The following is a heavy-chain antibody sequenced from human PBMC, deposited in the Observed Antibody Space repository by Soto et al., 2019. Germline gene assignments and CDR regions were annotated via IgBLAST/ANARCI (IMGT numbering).Heavy chain of an antibody. J-gene: IGHJ6*02. CDR2: INPNSGGT. V-gene: IGHV1-2*04. CDR3: ARASYGYYYGMDV. CDR1: GYTFTGYY. Sequence: ASVKVSCKASGYTFTGYYMHWVRQAPGQGLEWMGWINPNSGGTNYAQKFQGWVTMTRDTSINTAYMELSRLRSDDTAVYYCARASYGYYYGMDVWGQGTTVTVSS. D-gene: IGHD5-18*01.